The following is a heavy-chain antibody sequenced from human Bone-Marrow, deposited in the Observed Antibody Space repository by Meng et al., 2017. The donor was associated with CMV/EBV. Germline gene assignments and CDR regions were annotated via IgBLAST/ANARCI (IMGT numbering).Heavy chain of an antibody. Sequence: ASVKVSCKSCGYTLTCYGIRWVRQARGQGLEWMGIINPSGGSTSYAQKFQGRVTMTRDTSTSTVYMELSSMRSDETSVYYCAREDSSGYYYADYYYGMDVWGQGTTVTVSS. CDR3: AREDSSGYYYADYYYGMDV. V-gene: IGHV1-46*01. D-gene: IGHD3-22*01. J-gene: IGHJ6*02. CDR1: GYTLTCYG. CDR2: INPSGGST.